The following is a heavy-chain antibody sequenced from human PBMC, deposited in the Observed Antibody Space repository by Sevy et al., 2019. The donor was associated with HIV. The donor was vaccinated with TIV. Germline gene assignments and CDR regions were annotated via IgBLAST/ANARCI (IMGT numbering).Heavy chain of an antibody. D-gene: IGHD3-16*01. CDR2: ISHDGSYQ. Sequence: GGSLRLSCAASRFTFSTYDIHWVRQAPGKGLEWVAVISHDGSYQYYTDSVKGGLTISRDDSKNKAYLQMNSLRADDSGVYYSAKGQGYDYIWGNERSEYYFDYWGQGTLVTVSS. J-gene: IGHJ4*02. V-gene: IGHV3-30*18. CDR1: RFTFSTYD. CDR3: AKGQGYDYIWGNERSEYYFDY.